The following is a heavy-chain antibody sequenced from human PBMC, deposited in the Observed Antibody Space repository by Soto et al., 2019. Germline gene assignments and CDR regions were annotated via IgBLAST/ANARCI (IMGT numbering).Heavy chain of an antibody. D-gene: IGHD3-22*01. CDR3: ARDPNYYDSSGDN. CDR2: ITSSSSPI. J-gene: IGHJ4*02. CDR1: GFTFDIYT. Sequence: PGGSLRRSCEACGFTFDIYTMSWVRQAPGKGLEWVSYITSSSSPIYYADSVRGRFTISRDNAKNSLYLQMNSLRDEDTAVHYCARDPNYYDSSGDNWGQGTLVTVSS. V-gene: IGHV3-48*02.